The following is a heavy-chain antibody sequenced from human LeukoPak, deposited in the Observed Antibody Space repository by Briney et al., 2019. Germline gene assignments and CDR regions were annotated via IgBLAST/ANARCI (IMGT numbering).Heavy chain of an antibody. Sequence: GGSLRLSCAASGFTFSNAWMSWVRQAPGKGLEWVGRIKSKTDGGTTDYAAPVKGRFTISRDDSKNTLYLQMNSLKTEDAAVYYCTTDGITMVRSSNTPYYYYMDVWGKGTTVTVSS. J-gene: IGHJ6*03. CDR2: IKSKTDGGTT. D-gene: IGHD3-10*01. V-gene: IGHV3-15*01. CDR1: GFTFSNAW. CDR3: TTDGITMVRSSNTPYYYYMDV.